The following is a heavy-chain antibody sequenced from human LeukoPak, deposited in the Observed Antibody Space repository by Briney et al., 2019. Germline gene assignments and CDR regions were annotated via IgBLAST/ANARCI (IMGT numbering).Heavy chain of an antibody. CDR1: GGTFSSYA. J-gene: IGHJ5*02. D-gene: IGHD2-21*01. V-gene: IGHV1-69*05. CDR2: IIPIFGTA. Sequence: SVKVSCKASGGTFSSYAISWVRQAPGQGLEWMGGIIPIFGTANYAQKFQGRVTITTDESTSTAYMELSSLRSADTAVYYCARSSDQEDWFDPWGQGTLVTVSS. CDR3: ARSSDQEDWFDP.